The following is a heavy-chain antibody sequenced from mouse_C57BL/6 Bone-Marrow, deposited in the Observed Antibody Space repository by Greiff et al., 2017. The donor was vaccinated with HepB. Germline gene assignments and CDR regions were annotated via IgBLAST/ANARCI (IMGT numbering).Heavy chain of an antibody. CDR3: ARHSGYYYGSSSFAY. CDR2: ISSGGSYT. V-gene: IGHV5-6*02. J-gene: IGHJ3*01. Sequence: DVKLVESGGDLVKPGGSLKLSCAASGFTFSSYGMSWVRQTPDKRLEWVATISSGGSYTYYPDSVKGRFTISRDNAKNTLYLQMSSLKSEDTAMYYCARHSGYYYGSSSFAYWGQGTLVTVSA. CDR1: GFTFSSYG. D-gene: IGHD1-1*01.